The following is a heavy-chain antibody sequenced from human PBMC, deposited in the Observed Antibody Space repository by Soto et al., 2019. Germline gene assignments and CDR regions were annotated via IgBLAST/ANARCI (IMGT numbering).Heavy chain of an antibody. D-gene: IGHD3-3*01. CDR3: ARDDFWSGQDPRSYYYGMDV. CDR2: INPNSGGT. J-gene: IGHJ6*02. Sequence: QVQLVQSGAEVKKPGASVKVSCKASGYTFTGYYMHWVRQAPGQGLEWMGWINPNSGGTNYAQKFQGWVTMTRDTSISTAYMELSRLRSDDTAVYYCARDDFWSGQDPRSYYYGMDVWGQGTTVTVSS. V-gene: IGHV1-2*04. CDR1: GYTFTGYY.